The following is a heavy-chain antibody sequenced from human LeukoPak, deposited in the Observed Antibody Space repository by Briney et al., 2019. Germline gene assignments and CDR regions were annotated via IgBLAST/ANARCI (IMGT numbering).Heavy chain of an antibody. CDR3: VRERMGSRKWYFDL. J-gene: IGHJ2*01. D-gene: IGHD1-14*01. CDR2: VDKDGITT. CDR1: GFTFNDYW. V-gene: IGHV3-74*01. Sequence: GGSLRLSCAASGFTFNDYWMHWVRQGAGRGLEWVSRVDKDGITTSHADSVEGRFTISRDNAKDTLYLQMNSLRTEDTAVYFCVRERMGSRKWYFDLWGRGTLVTVSS.